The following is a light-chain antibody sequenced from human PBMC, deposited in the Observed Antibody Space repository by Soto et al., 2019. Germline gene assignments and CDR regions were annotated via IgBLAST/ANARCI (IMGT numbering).Light chain of an antibody. Sequence: QSALTQPASVSGSPGQSITISCTGTSSDVGAYNSVSWYQQHPGKAPKLLIYAVTNRPSGVSIRFSGSKSGNTASLTISGLQPEDEADYYCSSFAGSSTYVFGAGTKVTVL. V-gene: IGLV2-14*01. CDR2: AVT. J-gene: IGLJ1*01. CDR1: SSDVGAYNS. CDR3: SSFAGSSTYV.